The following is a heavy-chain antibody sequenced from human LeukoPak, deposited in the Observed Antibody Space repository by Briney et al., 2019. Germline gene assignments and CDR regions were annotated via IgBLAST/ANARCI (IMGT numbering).Heavy chain of an antibody. D-gene: IGHD3-10*01. J-gene: IGHJ4*02. CDR3: ARDPEAELGDQGDY. V-gene: IGHV1-2*02. Sequence: GASVKVSCKASGYTFTGYYMHWVRQAPGQGLEWMGWINPNSGGTNYAQKFQGRVTMTRDTSISTAYVELSRLRSDDTAVYYCARDPEAELGDQGDYWGQGTLVTVSS. CDR2: INPNSGGT. CDR1: GYTFTGYY.